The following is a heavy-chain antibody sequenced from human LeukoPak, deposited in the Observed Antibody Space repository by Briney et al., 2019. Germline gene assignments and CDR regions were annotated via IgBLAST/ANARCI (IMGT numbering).Heavy chain of an antibody. D-gene: IGHD3-10*01. CDR2: IYYSGST. J-gene: IGHJ4*02. CDR3: ARYGVWFGEPIDY. Sequence: SETLSLTCTVSVGSISSYYWSWIRQPPGKGLEWIGYIYYSGSTNYNPSLKSRVTISVDTSKNQFSLKLSSVTAADTAVYYCARYGVWFGEPIDYWGQGTLVTVSS. V-gene: IGHV4-59*01. CDR1: VGSISSYY.